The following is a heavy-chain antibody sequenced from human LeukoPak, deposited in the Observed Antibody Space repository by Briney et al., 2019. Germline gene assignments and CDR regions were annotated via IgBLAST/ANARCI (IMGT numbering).Heavy chain of an antibody. CDR1: GYTFTSYD. J-gene: IGHJ4*02. Sequence: GASVKVSCKASGYTFTSYDINWVRQATGQGLEWMGWMDPNSGNTGYAQKFQGRVTITRNTSISTAYMELSSLRSEDTAVYYCAKDHVPIAAGSYLFDYWGQGTLVTVSS. D-gene: IGHD6-13*01. V-gene: IGHV1-8*03. CDR3: AKDHVPIAAGSYLFDY. CDR2: MDPNSGNT.